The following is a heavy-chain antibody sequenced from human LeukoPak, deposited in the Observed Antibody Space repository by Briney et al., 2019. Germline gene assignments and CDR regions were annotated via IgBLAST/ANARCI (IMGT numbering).Heavy chain of an antibody. CDR1: GGTFSSYA. CDR3: ARARMVRGVPLYYYYGMDV. D-gene: IGHD3-10*01. CDR2: IIPILVIA. Sequence: SVKVSCKASGGTFSSYAISWVRQAPGQGLEWMGRIIPILVIANYAQKFQGRVTITADKSTSTAYMELSSLRSEDTAVYYCARARMVRGVPLYYYYGMDVWGQGTTVTVSS. J-gene: IGHJ6*02. V-gene: IGHV1-69*04.